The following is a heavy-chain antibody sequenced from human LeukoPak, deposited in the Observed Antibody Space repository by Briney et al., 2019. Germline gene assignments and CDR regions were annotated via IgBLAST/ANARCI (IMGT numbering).Heavy chain of an antibody. D-gene: IGHD6-19*01. V-gene: IGHV3-30*18. Sequence: GGSLRLSCAASGFTFSGYGMHWVRQAPGKGLEWVAAISWDGNNKYYADSVKGRFTISRDNSKDTLYLQMNSLRAEDTAVYYCAKDFGSGWYYFDYWGQGTLVPVSS. CDR1: GFTFSGYG. CDR2: ISWDGNNK. J-gene: IGHJ4*02. CDR3: AKDFGSGWYYFDY.